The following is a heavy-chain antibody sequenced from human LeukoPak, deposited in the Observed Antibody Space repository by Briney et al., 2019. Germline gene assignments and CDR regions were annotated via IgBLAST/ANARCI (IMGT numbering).Heavy chain of an antibody. CDR2: ISWDGDDT. J-gene: IGHJ4*02. Sequence: GGSLRLSCAASGFTFNDYAMHWVRQAPGKGLEWISLISWDGDDTYYADSVKGRFTISRDNNKNSLYLHMNSLRAEDTALYCCAKAYSGSGLGDYFDYWGQGTLVTVSS. V-gene: IGHV3-43D*03. CDR3: AKAYSGSGLGDYFDY. CDR1: GFTFNDYA. D-gene: IGHD3-10*01.